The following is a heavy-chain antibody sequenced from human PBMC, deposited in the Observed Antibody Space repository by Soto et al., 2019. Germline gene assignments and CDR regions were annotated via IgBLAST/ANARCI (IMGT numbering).Heavy chain of an antibody. CDR2: IIPIFGTA. J-gene: IGHJ4*02. CDR3: ARAGSSGWSIDY. D-gene: IGHD6-19*01. V-gene: IGHV1-69*06. CDR1: GGTLSSYA. Sequence: SVKVSCKASGGTLSSYAISWVRQAPGQGLEWMGGIIPIFGTANYAQKFQGRVTITADKSTSTDYMELSSLRSEDTAVYYCARAGSSGWSIDYWGQGTLVTVSS.